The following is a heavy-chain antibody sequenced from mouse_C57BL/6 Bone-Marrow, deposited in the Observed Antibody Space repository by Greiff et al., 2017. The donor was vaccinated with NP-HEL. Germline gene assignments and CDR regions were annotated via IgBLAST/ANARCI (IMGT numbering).Heavy chain of an antibody. D-gene: IGHD1-1*01. Sequence: EVKLQESGPVLVKPGASVKMSCKASGYTFTDYYMNWVKQSHGKSLEWIGVINPYNGGTSYNQKFKGKATLTVDKSSSTAYMELNSLTSEDSAVYYCASSITTVVPDYWGQGTTLTVSS. J-gene: IGHJ2*01. CDR1: GYTFTDYY. V-gene: IGHV1-19*01. CDR2: INPYNGGT. CDR3: ASSITTVVPDY.